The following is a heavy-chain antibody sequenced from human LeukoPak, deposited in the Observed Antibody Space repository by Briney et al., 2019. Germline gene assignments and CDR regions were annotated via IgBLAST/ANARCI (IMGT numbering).Heavy chain of an antibody. J-gene: IGHJ4*02. CDR3: ARVRSRQAGTGQYYFDY. D-gene: IGHD6-19*01. CDR2: ISGSGGST. CDR1: GFTFSGYA. Sequence: GGSLRLSCAASGFTFSGYAMSWVRQAPGKGLEWVSAISGSGGSTYYADSVKGRFTISRDNSKNTLYLQMNSLRAEDTAVYYCARVRSRQAGTGQYYFDYWGQGTLVTVSS. V-gene: IGHV3-23*01.